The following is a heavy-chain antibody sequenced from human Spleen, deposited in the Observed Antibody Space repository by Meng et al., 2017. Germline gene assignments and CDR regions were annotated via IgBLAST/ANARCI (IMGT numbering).Heavy chain of an antibody. V-gene: IGHV4-4*02. D-gene: IGHD3-10*01. J-gene: IGHJ1*01. CDR3: LRGSGGSV. CDR2: IPHRGSS. CDR1: GDSITNHNW. Sequence: QVQLRESCPALVKPSETLSLTCAVSGDSITNHNWWAWVRQPPGKGLEWIGEIPHRGSSAYNPSLKSRVSMSIDKSKNQFSLKLTSVTAADTAAYHCLRGSGGSVWGQGTLVTVSS.